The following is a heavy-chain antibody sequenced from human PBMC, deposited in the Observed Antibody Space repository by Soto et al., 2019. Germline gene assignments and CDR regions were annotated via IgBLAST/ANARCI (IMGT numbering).Heavy chain of an antibody. J-gene: IGHJ3*02. D-gene: IGHD3-10*01. CDR3: ACFRNYYGSGSYRPDAFDI. V-gene: IGHV1-24*01. CDR2: FDPEDGET. Sequence: QVQLVQSGAEVKKPGASVKVSCKVSGYTLTELSMHWVRQAPGKGLEWMGGFDPEDGETIYAQKFQGRGTMTEDTSTDTAYMELSSLRSEDTAVYYCACFRNYYGSGSYRPDAFDIWGQGTMVTVSS. CDR1: GYTLTELS.